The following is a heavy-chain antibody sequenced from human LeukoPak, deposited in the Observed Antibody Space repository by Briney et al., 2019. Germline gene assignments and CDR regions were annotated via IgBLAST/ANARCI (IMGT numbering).Heavy chain of an antibody. D-gene: IGHD4-23*01. J-gene: IGHJ6*02. CDR3: ARDFGPGDTVDYYYNGMDV. Sequence: ASVKVSCKASGYTFIGYYMHWVRQAPGQGLEWMGWINPNSGGTNYAQKFQGRVTMTRDTSISTAHMELRRLRSDDTAVYYCARDFGPGDTVDYYYNGMDVWGQGTTVTVSS. CDR1: GYTFIGYY. V-gene: IGHV1-2*02. CDR2: INPNSGGT.